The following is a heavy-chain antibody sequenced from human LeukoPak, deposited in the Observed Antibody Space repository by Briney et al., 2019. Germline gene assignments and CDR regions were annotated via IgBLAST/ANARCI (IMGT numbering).Heavy chain of an antibody. V-gene: IGHV3-30*18. CDR2: ISYDGSNK. D-gene: IGHD3-10*01. J-gene: IGHJ4*02. CDR3: AKGTLLYGSGSYFLDY. CDR1: GFTFSSYG. Sequence: PGGSPRLSCAASGFTFSSYGMHWVRQAPGKGLEWVAVISYDGSNKYYADSVKGRFTISRDNSKNTLYLQMNSLRAEDTAVYYCAKGTLLYGSGSYFLDYWGQGTLVTVSS.